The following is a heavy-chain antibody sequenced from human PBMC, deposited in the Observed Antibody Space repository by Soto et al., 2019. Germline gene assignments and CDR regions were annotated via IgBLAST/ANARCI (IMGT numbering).Heavy chain of an antibody. Sequence: SETLSLTCTVSGGFISSISHSWGWIRQSPGQGLEWIGNIFYNGITYYNPSLKSRVTISADTSKNHFSLKLRSVTVADTAVYSCARLVPGTHDYFGFWGQGSLVTVSS. CDR2: IFYNGIT. J-gene: IGHJ4*02. CDR3: ARLVPGTHDYFGF. CDR1: GGFISSISHS. D-gene: IGHD1-1*01. V-gene: IGHV4-39*02.